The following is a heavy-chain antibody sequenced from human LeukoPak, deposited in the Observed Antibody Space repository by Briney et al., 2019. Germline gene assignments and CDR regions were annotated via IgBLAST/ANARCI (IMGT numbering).Heavy chain of an antibody. CDR1: GGSFSRY. Sequence: PSETLPLTCAVYGGSFSRYWSWIRQSPGKGLEWIAEIDHRGDTNYNPSVKSRVTISVDTSKNQFSLKVRSLSAADTAVYYCARGATISETGYFDIWGPGTLVTVSS. V-gene: IGHV4-34*01. J-gene: IGHJ4*03. CDR2: IDHRGDT. CDR3: ARGATISETGYFDI. D-gene: IGHD5-24*01.